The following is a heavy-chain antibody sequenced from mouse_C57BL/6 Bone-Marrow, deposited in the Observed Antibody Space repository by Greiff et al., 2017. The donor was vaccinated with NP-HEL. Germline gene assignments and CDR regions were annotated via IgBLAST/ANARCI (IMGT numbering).Heavy chain of an antibody. D-gene: IGHD1-1*01. CDR3: ASHYYGSSLFAY. Sequence: VQVVESGAELARPGASVKLSCKASGYTFTSYGISWVKQRTGQGLEWIGEIYPRSGNTYYNEKFKGKATLTADKSSSTAYMELRSLTSEDSAVYFCASHYYGSSLFAYWGQGTLVTVSA. CDR2: IYPRSGNT. V-gene: IGHV1-81*01. CDR1: GYTFTSYG. J-gene: IGHJ3*01.